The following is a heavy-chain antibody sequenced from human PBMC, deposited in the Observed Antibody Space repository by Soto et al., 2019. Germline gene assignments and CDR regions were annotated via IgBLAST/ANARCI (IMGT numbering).Heavy chain of an antibody. CDR3: TSCLTYYYYGMDV. J-gene: IGHJ6*02. CDR1: GFTFSGSA. Sequence: GGSLRLSCAASGFTFSGSAMHWVRQASGKGLEWVGRIRSKANSYATAYAASVKGRFTISRDDSKNTAYLQMNSLKTEDTAVYYCTSCLTYYYYGMDVWGQGTTVTVSS. V-gene: IGHV3-73*01. CDR2: IRSKANSYAT.